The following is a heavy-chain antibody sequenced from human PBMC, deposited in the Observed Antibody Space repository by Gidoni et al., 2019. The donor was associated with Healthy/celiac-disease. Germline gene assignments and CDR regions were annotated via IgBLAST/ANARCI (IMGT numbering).Heavy chain of an antibody. CDR3: ATNPDDFWSGYFDY. J-gene: IGHJ4*02. CDR1: GVTFGSYA. V-gene: IGHV3-23*01. Sequence: EVQLLESGGGLVQHGGSLRLSCAASGVTFGSYAMSWVLQAPGKGLEWVSAISGSGGSTYYADSVKGRFTISRDNSKNTLYLQMNSLRAEDTAVYYCATNPDDFWSGYFDYWGQGTLVTVSS. D-gene: IGHD3-3*01. CDR2: ISGSGGST.